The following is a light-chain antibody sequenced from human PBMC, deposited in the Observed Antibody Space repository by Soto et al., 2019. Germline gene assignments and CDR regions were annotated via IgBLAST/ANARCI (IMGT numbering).Light chain of an antibody. CDR3: QQSYSTPWT. V-gene: IGKV1-39*01. CDR2: AAS. CDR1: QSISSY. Sequence: DIQMTQSPSSLSASVGDRVTITCRASQSISSYLNWYQQKPGKAPKLLIYAASSLQSGVTSRFSGCRSGTDFTLTISSLQPEDFATYYCQQSYSTPWTFGQGTKVEIK. J-gene: IGKJ1*01.